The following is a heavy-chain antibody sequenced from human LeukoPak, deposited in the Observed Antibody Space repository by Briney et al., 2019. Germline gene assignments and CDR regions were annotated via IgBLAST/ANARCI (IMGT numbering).Heavy chain of an antibody. CDR1: GYTFTSYY. V-gene: IGHV1-46*01. Sequence: ASVKVSCKASGYTFTSYYMHWVRQAPGQGPEWMGIIYTSDGSARYAQKFQGRVTMTRDTSTGTVYMELSSLRSEDTAVYYCARDTRNDYINWFDPWGQGTLVTVSS. J-gene: IGHJ5*02. D-gene: IGHD4-11*01. CDR2: IYTSDGSA. CDR3: ARDTRNDYINWFDP.